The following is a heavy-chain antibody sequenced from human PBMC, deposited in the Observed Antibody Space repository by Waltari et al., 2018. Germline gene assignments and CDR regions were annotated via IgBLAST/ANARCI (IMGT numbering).Heavy chain of an antibody. Sequence: QLQLQESGPGLVKPSETMSLTCPVSGGSISSRRYYWGWIRQHPGKGLEWRGSIYYGGSAYYNPTLKSPVTISGETSKGQFSLKVSSVAAGDTAVYCCASVVMGCGGVIIINYWGQGTLVTVSS. V-gene: IGHV4-39*01. J-gene: IGHJ4*02. CDR1: GGSISSRRYY. CDR3: ASVVMGCGGVIIINY. CDR2: IYYGGSA. D-gene: IGHD3-16*02.